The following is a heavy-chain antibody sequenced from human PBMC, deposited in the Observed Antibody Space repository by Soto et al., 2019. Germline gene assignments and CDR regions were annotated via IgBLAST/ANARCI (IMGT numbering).Heavy chain of an antibody. V-gene: IGHV1-69*12. CDR3: ARARDPFLEWLPFDY. D-gene: IGHD3-3*02. Sequence: QVQLVQSGAEVKKPGSSVKVSCKAFGGTFSSYAISWVRQAPGQGLEWMGGIIPIFGTANYAQKFQGRVTVTADESTSTAYMELSSLRSEDTAVYYCARARDPFLEWLPFDYWGQGTLVTVSS. CDR1: GGTFSSYA. J-gene: IGHJ4*02. CDR2: IIPIFGTA.